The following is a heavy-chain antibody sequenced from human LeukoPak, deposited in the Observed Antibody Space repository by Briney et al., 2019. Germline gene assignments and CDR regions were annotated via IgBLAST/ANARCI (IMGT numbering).Heavy chain of an antibody. D-gene: IGHD3-22*01. CDR3: AADTSGYNLIDY. CDR2: MNPNSGNT. J-gene: IGHJ4*02. V-gene: IGHV1-8*02. CDR1: GYTFTSYD. Sequence: GASVKVSCKASGYTFTSYDINWVRQATGQGLEWMGWMNPNSGNTGYAQKFQGRVTLTRDTSISTAYMELSGLESDDTAVYYCAADTSGYNLIDYWGQGTLVTVSS.